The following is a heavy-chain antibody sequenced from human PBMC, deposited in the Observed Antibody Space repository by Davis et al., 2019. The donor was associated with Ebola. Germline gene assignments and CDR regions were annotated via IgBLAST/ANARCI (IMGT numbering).Heavy chain of an antibody. CDR1: GGSISSSSYY. D-gene: IGHD3-22*01. Sequence: SETLSLTCTVSGGSISSSSYYWCWIRQPPGKGLEWIGSIYYSGSTYYNPSLKSRVTISVDTSKNQFSLKLSSVTAADTAVYYCARQVYAYYYDSSGYYGTSDAFDIWGQGTMVTVSS. CDR3: ARQVYAYYYDSSGYYGTSDAFDI. V-gene: IGHV4-39*01. CDR2: IYYSGST. J-gene: IGHJ3*02.